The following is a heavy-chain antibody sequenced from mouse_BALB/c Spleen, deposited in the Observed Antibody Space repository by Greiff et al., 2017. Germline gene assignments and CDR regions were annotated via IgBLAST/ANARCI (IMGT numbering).Heavy chain of an antibody. V-gene: IGHV5-17*02. D-gene: IGHD2-3*01. J-gene: IGHJ4*01. CDR2: ISSGSSTI. CDR1: GFTFSSFG. CDR3: ARGDGSAFYAMDY. Sequence: EVKLVESGGGLVQPGGSRKLSCAASGFTFSSFGMHWVRQAPEKGLEWVAYISSGSSTIYYADTVKGRFTISRVNPKNTLFLQMTSLRSEDTAMYYCARGDGSAFYAMDYWGQGTSVTVSS.